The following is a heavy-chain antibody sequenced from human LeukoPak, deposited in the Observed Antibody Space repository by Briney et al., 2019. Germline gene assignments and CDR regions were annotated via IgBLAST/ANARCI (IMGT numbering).Heavy chain of an antibody. Sequence: GGSLRLSCAASGFTFSSYWMSWVRQAPGKGLEWVANIKQDGSEKYYVDSVKGRFIISRDNAKNSLYLQMNSLRAEDTALYYCAKDISGYSGHRIPHGMDVWGQGTTVTVSS. V-gene: IGHV3-7*03. D-gene: IGHD5-12*01. CDR3: AKDISGYSGHRIPHGMDV. CDR2: IKQDGSEK. CDR1: GFTFSSYW. J-gene: IGHJ6*02.